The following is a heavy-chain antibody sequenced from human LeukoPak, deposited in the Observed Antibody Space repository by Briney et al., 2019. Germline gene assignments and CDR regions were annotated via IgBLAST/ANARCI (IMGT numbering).Heavy chain of an antibody. CDR2: ISSSSSYI. V-gene: IGHV3-21*01. J-gene: IGHJ4*02. Sequence: SLRPSCAASGHTSSSYSMNWVRHAPGKRLEQVSSISSSSSYIYYADTVKGRFTISRDNAKNSLYLQMNSLSAEDTAVYYCARDPWDYWGQGTLVTVSS. CDR1: GHTSSSYS. CDR3: ARDPWDY.